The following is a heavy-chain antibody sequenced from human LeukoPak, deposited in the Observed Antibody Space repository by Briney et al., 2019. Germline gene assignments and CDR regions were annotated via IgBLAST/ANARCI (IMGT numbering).Heavy chain of an antibody. CDR1: GFTFSGSA. CDR2: IRSKANSYAT. CDR3: TSLLFHSSSF. V-gene: IGHV3-73*01. J-gene: IGHJ4*02. Sequence: PGRSLRLSCAASGFTFSGSAMHWVRQASGKGLEWVGRIRSKANSYATAYAASVKGRFTISRDDSKNTAYLQMNSLKTEDTAVYYCTSLLFHSSSFWGQGTLVTVSS. D-gene: IGHD6-13*01.